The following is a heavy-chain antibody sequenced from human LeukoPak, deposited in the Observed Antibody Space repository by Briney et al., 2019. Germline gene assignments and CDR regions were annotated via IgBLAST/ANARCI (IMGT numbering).Heavy chain of an antibody. J-gene: IGHJ4*02. CDR2: INHSGST. CDR1: GGSFSGYY. V-gene: IGHV4-34*01. Sequence: PSETLSLTCAVYGGSFSGYYWSWIRQPPGKGLEWIGEINHSGSTNYNPSLKSRVTISVDTSKNQFSLKLSSVTAADTAVYYCARESYIVVVTAIPHYFDYWGQGTLVTVSS. CDR3: ARESYIVVVTAIPHYFDY. D-gene: IGHD2-21*02.